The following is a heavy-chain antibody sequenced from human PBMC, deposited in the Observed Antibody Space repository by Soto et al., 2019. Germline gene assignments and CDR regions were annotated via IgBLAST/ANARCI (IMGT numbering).Heavy chain of an antibody. Sequence: GGALRLSCAASGFTFSKYGMHWVRQAPGKGLEWVAVISYDGRNKYYGDSVKGRFTISRDNSKNTLYLQMNSLRAEDTAVYYCARGPGGSSGWPQDYWGQGTLVTVSS. CDR1: GFTFSKYG. J-gene: IGHJ4*02. CDR2: ISYDGRNK. CDR3: ARGPGGSSGWPQDY. D-gene: IGHD6-19*01. V-gene: IGHV3-30*03.